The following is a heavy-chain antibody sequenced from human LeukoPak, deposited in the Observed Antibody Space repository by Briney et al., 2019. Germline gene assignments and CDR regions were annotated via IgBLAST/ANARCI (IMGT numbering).Heavy chain of an antibody. J-gene: IGHJ4*02. V-gene: IGHV3-30*03. CDR1: GFSFTDYG. Sequence: GGSLRLSCAASGFSFTDYGIHWVRRAPGKGLEWVAVISYNGNNRYYADSVKGRFTISRDNAKNTLYLQMNGLRAEDTAVYYCARDFPYSSSPLDYWGQGTLVTVSS. CDR3: ARDFPYSSSPLDY. D-gene: IGHD6-6*01. CDR2: ISYNGNNR.